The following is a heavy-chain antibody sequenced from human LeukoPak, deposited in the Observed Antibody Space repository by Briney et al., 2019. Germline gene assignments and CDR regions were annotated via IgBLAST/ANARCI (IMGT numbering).Heavy chain of an antibody. D-gene: IGHD1-26*01. Sequence: ASVKVSCKASGYTFTSYYMHWVRQAPGQGLEWMGLINPTGGSTGYAQKFQGRVTMTRDMSTSTDYMELSSLRSEDTATYYCARDNSVGDNAWWFDPWGQGTLVTVSS. V-gene: IGHV1-46*01. CDR2: INPTGGST. CDR3: ARDNSVGDNAWWFDP. J-gene: IGHJ5*02. CDR1: GYTFTSYY.